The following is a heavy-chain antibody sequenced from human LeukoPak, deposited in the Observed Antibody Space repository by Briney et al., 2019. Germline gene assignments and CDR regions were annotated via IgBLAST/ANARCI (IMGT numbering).Heavy chain of an antibody. CDR3: ARDPSGITMVRGVYWFDP. V-gene: IGHV3-23*01. CDR2: ISGSGGST. D-gene: IGHD3-10*01. CDR1: GFTFSSYA. Sequence: GGSLRLSCAASGFTFSSYAMSWVRQAPGKGLEWVSAISGSGGSTYYADSVKGRFTISRDNSKNTLYLQMNSLRAEDTAVYYCARDPSGITMVRGVYWFDPWGQGTLVTVSS. J-gene: IGHJ5*02.